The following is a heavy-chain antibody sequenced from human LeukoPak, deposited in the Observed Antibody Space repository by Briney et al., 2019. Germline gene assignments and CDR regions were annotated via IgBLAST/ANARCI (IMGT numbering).Heavy chain of an antibody. CDR3: ARDFPDYDYYYYGMDV. D-gene: IGHD4-17*01. J-gene: IGHJ6*04. Sequence: PGTSLRLSCEGSGFTFSTFAMHWVRQAPGKGLECVAVIWSDGTKRDYADSVKGRFTISRDNSKNTLYLQMNRLRGEDTAVYFCARDFPDYDYYYYGMDVWGKGTTVTVSS. CDR2: IWSDGTKR. V-gene: IGHV3-33*01. CDR1: GFTFSTFA.